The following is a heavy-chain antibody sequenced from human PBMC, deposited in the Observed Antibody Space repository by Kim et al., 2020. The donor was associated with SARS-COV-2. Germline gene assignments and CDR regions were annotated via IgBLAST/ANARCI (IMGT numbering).Heavy chain of an antibody. Sequence: GGSLRLSCAASGFTFSSYDMHWVRQAPGKGLEWVAVIWYDGSNKYYADSVKGRFTISRDNSKNTLYLQMNSLRAEDTAVYYCAREKSGGSGLGAFDIWGQGTMVTVSS. D-gene: IGHD3-10*01. V-gene: IGHV3-33*01. CDR3: AREKSGGSGLGAFDI. CDR2: IWYDGSNK. J-gene: IGHJ3*02. CDR1: GFTFSSYD.